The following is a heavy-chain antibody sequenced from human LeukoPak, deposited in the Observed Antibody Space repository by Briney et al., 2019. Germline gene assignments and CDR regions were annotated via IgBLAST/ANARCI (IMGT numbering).Heavy chain of an antibody. D-gene: IGHD4-17*01. CDR3: ARLSADYGDYDWFDP. V-gene: IGHV5-10-1*01. CDR2: IDPSDSYT. Sequence: GESLKISCKGSGYSLTSYWISWVRQMPGKGLEWMGRIDPSDSYTNYSPSFQGHVTISADKSISTAYLQWSSLKASDTAMYYCARLSADYGDYDWFDPWGQGTLVTVSS. CDR1: GYSLTSYW. J-gene: IGHJ5*02.